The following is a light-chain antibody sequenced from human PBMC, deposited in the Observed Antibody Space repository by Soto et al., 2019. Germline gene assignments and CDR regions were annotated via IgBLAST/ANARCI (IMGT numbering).Light chain of an antibody. V-gene: IGKV3-20*01. J-gene: IGKJ2*01. CDR3: QQYGGVPYT. Sequence: EIVLTQSPGTLSLSPGERATLSCRASQSVSSRLAWYQQKPGQAPRLLIYDASNRATGIPDRFSGSGSGTDFTLTISRLEPEDFAIYYCQQYGGVPYTFGQGTKVDIK. CDR1: QSVSSR. CDR2: DAS.